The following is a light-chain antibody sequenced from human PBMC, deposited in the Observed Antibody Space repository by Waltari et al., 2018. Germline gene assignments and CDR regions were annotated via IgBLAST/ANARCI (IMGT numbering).Light chain of an antibody. J-gene: IGLJ2*01. CDR3: QVWDSTTVI. Sequence: SYELTQPLSVSVALGQTARMTCGGNNIGSKNVHWYPQKPGQAPVLVIYRDSDRPSGIPERFSGSNSGNTAALTISRAQAGDEADYYCQVWDSTTVIFGGGTKLTVL. V-gene: IGLV3-9*01. CDR1: NIGSKN. CDR2: RDS.